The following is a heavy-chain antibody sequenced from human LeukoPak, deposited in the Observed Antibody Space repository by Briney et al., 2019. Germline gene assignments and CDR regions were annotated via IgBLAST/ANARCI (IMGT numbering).Heavy chain of an antibody. CDR3: ARNLYSGGWYSLPSDY. Sequence: ASVTVSCKAFGYTFTSYGTSWVRQAPGQGLEWMGWISAYSGNTNYAQKLQGRVTMTTDTSTSTAYMELRSLRSDDTAVYYCARNLYSGGWYSLPSDYWGQGTLVTVSS. D-gene: IGHD6-19*01. J-gene: IGHJ4*02. V-gene: IGHV1-18*01. CDR1: GYTFTSYG. CDR2: ISAYSGNT.